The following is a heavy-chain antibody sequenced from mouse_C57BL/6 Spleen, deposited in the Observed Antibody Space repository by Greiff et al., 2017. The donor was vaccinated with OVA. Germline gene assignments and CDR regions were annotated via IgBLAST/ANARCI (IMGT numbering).Heavy chain of an antibody. V-gene: IGHV1-42*01. D-gene: IGHD2-4*01. CDR3: ARRGYDYEGYYAMDY. CDR2: INPSTGGT. Sequence: EVQLQQSGPELVKPGASVKISCKASGYSFTGYYMNWVKQSPEKSLEWIGEINPSTGGTTYNQKFKAKATLTVDKSSTTAYMQLKSLTSEDSAVYYCARRGYDYEGYYAMDYWGQGTSVTVSS. J-gene: IGHJ4*01. CDR1: GYSFTGYY.